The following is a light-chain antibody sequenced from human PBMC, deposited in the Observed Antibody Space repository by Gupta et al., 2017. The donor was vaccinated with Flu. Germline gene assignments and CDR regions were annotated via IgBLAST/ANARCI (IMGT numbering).Light chain of an antibody. CDR2: RDK. V-gene: IGLV3-9*01. CDR3: QVWDIRTVV. Sequence: ITCGGHDIGSKNVHWYQQKEGQAPVLVIYRDKFRPSGIPERFSGTDSGTTLTITGVEVGDEADYYCQVWDIRTVVFGGGTKLTVL. CDR1: DIGSKN. J-gene: IGLJ3*02.